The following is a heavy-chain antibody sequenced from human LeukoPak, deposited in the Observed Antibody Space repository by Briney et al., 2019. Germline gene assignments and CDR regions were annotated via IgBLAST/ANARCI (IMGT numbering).Heavy chain of an antibody. V-gene: IGHV4-59*01. J-gene: IGHJ4*02. CDR3: AKWDNYGDIFDY. Sequence: PSETLSLTCTVSGGSISSYYWSWIRQPPGKGLEWIGYIYYSGSTNYNPSLKSRVTISVDTSKNQFSLKLSSATAADTAVYYCAKWDNYGDIFDYWGQGTLVTVPS. CDR2: IYYSGST. D-gene: IGHD4-17*01. CDR1: GGSISSYY.